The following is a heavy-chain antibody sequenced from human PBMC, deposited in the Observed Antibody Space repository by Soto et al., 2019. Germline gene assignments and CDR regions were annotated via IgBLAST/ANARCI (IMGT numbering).Heavy chain of an antibody. CDR2: IYYSGRT. CDR1: GGSISSGGYF. CDR3: ARFAKEENPKVGSWYYFDY. V-gene: IGHV4-31*03. D-gene: IGHD6-13*01. J-gene: IGHJ4*02. Sequence: QVQLQESGPGLVKPSQTLSLTCTVSGGSISSGGYFWSWVRQHPGKGLEWIGNIYYSGRTYYNPSLKGRVTISVDTSKNQFSLNLSSVTAADTAVYYCARFAKEENPKVGSWYYFDYWGQGTRVTVSS.